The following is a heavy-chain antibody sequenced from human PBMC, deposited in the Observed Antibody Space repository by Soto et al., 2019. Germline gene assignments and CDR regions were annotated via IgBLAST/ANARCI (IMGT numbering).Heavy chain of an antibody. J-gene: IGHJ6*02. CDR1: GGTFSSYA. Sequence: QVQLVQSGAEVKKPGSSVKVSCKASGGTFSSYAISWVRQAPGQGLEWMGGIIPIFGTANYAQKFQGRVTITADESTSTAYMELSSLRSEDTAVYYCARFLPEPRGVVIPTGDYYYYGMDVWGQGTTVTVSS. CDR2: IIPIFGTA. CDR3: ARFLPEPRGVVIPTGDYYYYGMDV. D-gene: IGHD3-3*01. V-gene: IGHV1-69*12.